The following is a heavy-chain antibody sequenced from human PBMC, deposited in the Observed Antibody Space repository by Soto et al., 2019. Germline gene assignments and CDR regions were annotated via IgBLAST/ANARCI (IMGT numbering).Heavy chain of an antibody. CDR2: MYYSGST. D-gene: IGHD3-10*01. CDR1: GDSISSSRYY. J-gene: IGHJ4*02. V-gene: IGHV4-39*01. Sequence: QLQLQESGPGLVKPSETLSLTCTVSGDSISSSRYYWGWIRQPPGKGLEWIGSMYYSGSTYYNPSLKSRVTISVDTSKSQFSLKLNSVTAADTAVYYCASHHGSESFYYNGIDYWGQGTLVTVSS. CDR3: ASHHGSESFYYNGIDY.